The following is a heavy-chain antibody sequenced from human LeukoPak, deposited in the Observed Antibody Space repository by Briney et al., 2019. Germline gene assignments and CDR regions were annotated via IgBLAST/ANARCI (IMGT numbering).Heavy chain of an antibody. CDR2: IYHSGST. J-gene: IGHJ4*02. Sequence: SGTLSLTCAVSGGSISSSNWWSWVRQPPGKGLEWIGEIYHSGSTNYNPSLKSRVTISVDKSKNQFSLKLSSVTAADTAVYYCARAIITMVRGVAFDYWGQGTLVTVSS. V-gene: IGHV4-4*02. CDR3: ARAIITMVRGVAFDY. D-gene: IGHD3-10*01. CDR1: GGSISSSNW.